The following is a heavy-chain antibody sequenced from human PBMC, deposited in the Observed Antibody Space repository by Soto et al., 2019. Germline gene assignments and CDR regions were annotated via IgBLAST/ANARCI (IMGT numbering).Heavy chain of an antibody. Sequence: PGGSLRLSCAASGFTFSSYGMHWVRQDPGKGLEWVAVIWYDGSNKYYADSVKGRFTISRDNSKNTLYLQMNSLRAEDTAVYYCARDASELLARPVSYGMDVCGQGTTVTVSS. J-gene: IGHJ6*02. CDR2: IWYDGSNK. D-gene: IGHD6-19*01. CDR3: ARDASELLARPVSYGMDV. CDR1: GFTFSSYG. V-gene: IGHV3-33*01.